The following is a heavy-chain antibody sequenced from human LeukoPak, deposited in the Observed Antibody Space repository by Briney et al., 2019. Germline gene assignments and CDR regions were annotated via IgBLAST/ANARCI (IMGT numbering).Heavy chain of an antibody. D-gene: IGHD3-3*01. CDR3: ARAYYDFWSGYYSRGDAFDI. Sequence: SETLSLTCAVSGYSVSSGYYWGWIRQPPGKGLEWIGSIYHSGSTYYNPSLKSRVTISVDTSKNQFSLKLSSVTAADTAVYYCARAYYDFWSGYYSRGDAFDIWGQGTMVTVSS. CDR1: GYSVSSGYY. V-gene: IGHV4-38-2*01. CDR2: IYHSGST. J-gene: IGHJ3*02.